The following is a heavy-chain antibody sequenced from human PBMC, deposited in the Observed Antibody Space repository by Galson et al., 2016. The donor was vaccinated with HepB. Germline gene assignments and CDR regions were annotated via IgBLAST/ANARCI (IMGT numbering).Heavy chain of an antibody. D-gene: IGHD7-27*01. Sequence: SLRLSCAASGFTFDDHAMHWVRRAPGRGLEWVARITWNSGATGYAASLSGRFTISRDNAKNSLYLHMSRLTAGDSAIYYCARDPGALTGTYQYFDLWGRGAPVTASP. CDR3: ARDPGALTGTYQYFDL. CDR1: GFTFDDHA. J-gene: IGHJ2*01. CDR2: ITWNSGAT. V-gene: IGHV3-9*01.